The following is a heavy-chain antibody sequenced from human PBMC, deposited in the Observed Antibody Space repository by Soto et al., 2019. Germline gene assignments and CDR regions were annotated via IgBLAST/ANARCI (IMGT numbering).Heavy chain of an antibody. CDR3: AKARCTGNSCYVPDY. J-gene: IGHJ4*01. Sequence: GGSLRLSCAAAGCTFSSYSMHWVRQAPGKGLEWVAVISYDGSNKYYADSVQGRFTISRDNSRNTISLQMNSLRAEDTATYYCAKARCTGNSCYVPDYWGHGSLVTVSS. CDR1: GCTFSSYS. CDR2: ISYDGSNK. D-gene: IGHD2-8*02. V-gene: IGHV3-30-3*01.